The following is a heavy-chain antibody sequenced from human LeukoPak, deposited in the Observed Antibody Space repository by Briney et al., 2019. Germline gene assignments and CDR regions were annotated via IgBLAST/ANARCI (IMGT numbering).Heavy chain of an antibody. D-gene: IGHD6-6*01. CDR1: GGSFSGYY. CDR3: ARGLSIAARLLSRPTDNLDY. Sequence: PSETLSLTCAVHGGSFSGYYWSWIRQPPGKGLEWIGEINHSGSTNYNPSLKSRVTISVDTSKNQFSLKLSSVTAADTAVYYCARGLSIAARLLSRPTDNLDYWGQGTLVTVPS. J-gene: IGHJ4*02. V-gene: IGHV4-34*01. CDR2: INHSGST.